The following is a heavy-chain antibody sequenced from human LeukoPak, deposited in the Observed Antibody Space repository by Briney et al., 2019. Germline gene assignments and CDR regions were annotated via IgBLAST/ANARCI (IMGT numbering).Heavy chain of an antibody. D-gene: IGHD3-22*01. V-gene: IGHV4-4*07. CDR1: GGSIDDYF. CDR3: ARCLNTYYYDSSGYSPEHYYMDV. Sequence: SETLSLTCTVAGGSIDDYFWSWIRQPAGKGLDWIGRVSSSGSTNSNPSLNRRITMSVDTSKTQISLKLSYVTAADTAVYYCARCLNTYYYDSSGYSPEHYYMDVWGTGTTVTVSS. CDR2: VSSSGST. J-gene: IGHJ6*03.